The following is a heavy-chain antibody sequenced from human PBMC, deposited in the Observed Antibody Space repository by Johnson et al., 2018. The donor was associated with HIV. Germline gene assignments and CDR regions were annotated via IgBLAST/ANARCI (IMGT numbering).Heavy chain of an antibody. J-gene: IGHJ3*01. D-gene: IGHD6-19*01. CDR1: GFTFADYG. CDR3: AKDDNLGVWYSDAFDV. CDR2: IAHDESIT. Sequence: QMMLVESGGGVVQPGGSLRLSCAASGFTFADYGMHWVRQPPGKGLEWVAFIAHDESITHYADSVKGRFTISRDNSKNTLYLHMKSLRPEDTSIYYCAKDDNLGVWYSDAFDVWGQGTVVTVSS. V-gene: IGHV3-30*02.